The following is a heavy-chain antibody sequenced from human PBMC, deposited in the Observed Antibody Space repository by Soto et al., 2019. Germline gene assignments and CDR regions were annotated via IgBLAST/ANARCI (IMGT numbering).Heavy chain of an antibody. V-gene: IGHV1-46*01. CDR1: GYTFPNYF. Sequence: ASVKVSCKASGYTFPNYFIHWVRQAPGQGLEWMGIFNPSGGSTTYAQKFQGRVTMTRGTSTSTVYMELSSLRSEDTAMYYCAREEARYYGSGSYYNPRPDAFDIWGQGTMVTVSS. D-gene: IGHD3-10*01. CDR2: FNPSGGST. CDR3: AREEARYYGSGSYYNPRPDAFDI. J-gene: IGHJ3*02.